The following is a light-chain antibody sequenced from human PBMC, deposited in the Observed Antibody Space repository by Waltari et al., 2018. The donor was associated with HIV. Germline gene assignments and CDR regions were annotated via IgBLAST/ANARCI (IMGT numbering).Light chain of an antibody. V-gene: IGKV3-15*01. CDR2: GAS. Sequence: VMTQSPATVSVSLGGRATLSCRASQSVGSYLAWYQQKPGQAPRLLIYGASTRATGIPTRFSGSGSGTEFTLTISSLKSEDFAVYYCHQYNKWPRGTFGGGTKVEV. CDR1: QSVGSY. CDR3: HQYNKWPRGT. J-gene: IGKJ4*01.